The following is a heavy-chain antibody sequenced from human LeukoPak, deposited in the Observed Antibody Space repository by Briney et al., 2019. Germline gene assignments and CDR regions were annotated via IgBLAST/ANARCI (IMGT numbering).Heavy chain of an antibody. Sequence: GGSLRLSCAASGFTFSSYAMSWVRQAPGKGLEWVSAISGSGGSTYYADSVKGRFTISRDNSKNTLYLQMNSLRAEDTAVYYCAKDSRFWSGYYRDYWGQGTLVTVSS. CDR1: GFTFSSYA. CDR3: AKDSRFWSGYYRDY. D-gene: IGHD3-3*01. V-gene: IGHV3-23*01. CDR2: ISGSGGST. J-gene: IGHJ4*02.